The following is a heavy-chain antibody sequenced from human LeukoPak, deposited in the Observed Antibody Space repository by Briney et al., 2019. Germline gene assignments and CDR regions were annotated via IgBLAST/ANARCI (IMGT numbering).Heavy chain of an antibody. J-gene: IGHJ4*02. CDR1: GYKFTDDY. Sequence: ASVKVSCKASGYKFTDDYMHWVRQAPGQGLEFMGWINPDSGFTNYAQKFKGRVTMTRDTSISTAYLEVRSLTSGDTAVYYCAPTAEAYTSWWKVWGQGTLVTVSS. CDR3: APTAEAYTSWWKV. D-gene: IGHD3-16*01. CDR2: INPDSGFT. V-gene: IGHV1-2*02.